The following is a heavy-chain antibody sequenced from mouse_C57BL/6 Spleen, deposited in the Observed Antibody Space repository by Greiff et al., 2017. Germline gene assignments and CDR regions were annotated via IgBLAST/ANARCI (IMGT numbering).Heavy chain of an antibody. CDR2: ISSGSSTI. J-gene: IGHJ4*01. V-gene: IGHV5-17*01. Sequence: EVQVVESGGGLVKPGGSRKLSCAASGFTFSDYGMHWVRQAPEKGLEWVAYISSGSSTIYYADTVKGRFTISRDNAKNTLFLQMTSLRSEDTAMYYCARDYYYGSSYAMDYWGQGTSVTVSS. CDR3: ARDYYYGSSYAMDY. D-gene: IGHD1-1*01. CDR1: GFTFSDYG.